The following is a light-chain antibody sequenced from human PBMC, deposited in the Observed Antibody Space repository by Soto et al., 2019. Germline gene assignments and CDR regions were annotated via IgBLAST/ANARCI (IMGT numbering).Light chain of an antibody. J-gene: IGKJ1*01. CDR3: QQYGSVPWT. V-gene: IGKV3-20*01. CDR1: QSVDSTY. CDR2: AAS. Sequence: EIVLPQSPGTLSLSPGERATLSCRASQSVDSTYLAWYQQKPGQAPRLLTYAASSRAAGIPDRFSGSGSGTDFTLTISRLEPEDFAVYYCQQYGSVPWTFGQGTTVEIK.